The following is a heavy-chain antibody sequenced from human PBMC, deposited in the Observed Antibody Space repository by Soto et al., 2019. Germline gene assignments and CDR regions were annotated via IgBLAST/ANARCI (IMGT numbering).Heavy chain of an antibody. Sequence: QVQLQESGPGLVKPSETLSLSCTVSGDPISRYHWSWIRQTPGKGLEWIGYVHNSGSTCYNPSLKSRVTISIDTSRKQFSLRLRSVSAADTAVYYCTGDRNNRVWYKYWGQGTLVTVSS. V-gene: IGHV4-59*01. D-gene: IGHD6-19*01. CDR1: GDPISRYH. CDR3: TGDRNNRVWYKY. CDR2: VHNSGST. J-gene: IGHJ4*02.